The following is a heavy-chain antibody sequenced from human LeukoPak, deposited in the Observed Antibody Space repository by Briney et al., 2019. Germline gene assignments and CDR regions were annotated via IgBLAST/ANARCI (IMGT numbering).Heavy chain of an antibody. J-gene: IGHJ4*02. CDR2: ISGSGGST. CDR1: GFTFSSYA. V-gene: IGHV3-23*01. Sequence: GGSLRLSXAASGFTFSSYAMSWVRQAPGKGLEWVSAISGSGGSTYYADSVKGRFTISRDNSKNTLYLQMNSLRAEDTAVYYCAKFRRDATYYFDYWGQGTLVTVSS. D-gene: IGHD2-15*01. CDR3: AKFRRDATYYFDY.